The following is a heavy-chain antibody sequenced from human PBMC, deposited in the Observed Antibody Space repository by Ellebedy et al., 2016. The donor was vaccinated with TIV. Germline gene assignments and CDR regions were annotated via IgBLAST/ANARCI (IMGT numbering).Heavy chain of an antibody. Sequence: GESLKISXAASGFTFSSYAMHWVRQAPGKGLEWVAVISYDGSNKYYADSVKGRFTISRDNSKNTLYLQMNSLRAEDTAVYYCARDLSSSWYFSHYFDYWGQGTLVTVSS. V-gene: IGHV3-30-3*01. CDR2: ISYDGSNK. CDR1: GFTFSSYA. J-gene: IGHJ4*02. D-gene: IGHD6-13*01. CDR3: ARDLSSSWYFSHYFDY.